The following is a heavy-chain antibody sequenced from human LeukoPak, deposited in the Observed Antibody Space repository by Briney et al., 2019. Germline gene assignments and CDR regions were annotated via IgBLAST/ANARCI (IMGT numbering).Heavy chain of an antibody. CDR1: GFTFSSYG. Sequence: GGTLRLSCAASGFTFSSYGMSWVRQAPGKGLEWVSAISGSGGSAYYADSVKGRFTISRDNAKNSLYLQMNSLRAEDTAVYYCARDSRGTMVRGVPLWFGYWGQGTLVTVSS. D-gene: IGHD3-10*01. J-gene: IGHJ4*02. V-gene: IGHV3-23*01. CDR3: ARDSRGTMVRGVPLWFGY. CDR2: ISGSGGSA.